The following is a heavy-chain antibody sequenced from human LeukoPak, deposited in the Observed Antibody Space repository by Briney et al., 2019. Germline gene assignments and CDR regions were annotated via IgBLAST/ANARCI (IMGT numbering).Heavy chain of an antibody. J-gene: IGHJ1*01. Sequence: GGSLRLSCAASGFSFGSYGMHWVRQAPGKGLEWVAFIRYGGSHQSYADSVRGRFTISRDNPKNTLYLQMNSLRGEDTAVYFCARDSGTWFYLQDWGQGTLVTVSS. V-gene: IGHV3-30*02. CDR2: IRYGGSHQ. CDR1: GFSFGSYG. D-gene: IGHD2/OR15-2a*01. CDR3: ARDSGTWFYLQD.